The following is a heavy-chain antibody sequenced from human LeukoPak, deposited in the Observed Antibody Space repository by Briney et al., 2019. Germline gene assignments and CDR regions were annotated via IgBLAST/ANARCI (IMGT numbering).Heavy chain of an antibody. J-gene: IGHJ4*02. CDR1: GFTFSSYG. CDR2: ISSSSSYI. CDR3: ARDLRSSGYYAFDY. D-gene: IGHD3-22*01. Sequence: GGSLRLSCAASGFTFSSYGMNWVRQAPGKGLEWVSFISSSSSYIYYADSVKGRFTISRDNAKNSLCLQMNSPRAEDTAVYYCARDLRSSGYYAFDYWGQGTLVTVSS. V-gene: IGHV3-21*01.